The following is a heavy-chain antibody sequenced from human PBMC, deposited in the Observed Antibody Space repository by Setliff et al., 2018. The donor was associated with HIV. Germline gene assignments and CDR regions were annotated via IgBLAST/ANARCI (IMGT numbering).Heavy chain of an antibody. D-gene: IGHD3-10*01. J-gene: IGHJ5*01. CDR3: ARRGVPQQIDLDS. V-gene: IGHV1-69*06. Sequence: GASVKVSCKASGGTFSNYAISWVRQAPGQGLEWMGRIIPIFDSANYAQKFRGRVTVSADKSTSTAYMELSSLRSEDTAIYYCARRGVPQQIDLDSWGHGTLVTVSS. CDR2: IIPIFDSA. CDR1: GGTFSNYA.